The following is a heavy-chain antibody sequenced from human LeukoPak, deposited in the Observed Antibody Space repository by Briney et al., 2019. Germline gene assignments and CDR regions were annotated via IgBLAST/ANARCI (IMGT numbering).Heavy chain of an antibody. Sequence: SETLSLTCAVYGGSFSGYYWSWVRQPPGKGLEWIGEINHSGSTNYNPSLTSRVTISVDTSKNQFSLKLSSVTAADTAVYYCARGRGYCSSTSCYRNGMDVWGQGTTVTVSS. V-gene: IGHV4-34*01. CDR3: ARGRGYCSSTSCYRNGMDV. CDR2: INHSGST. D-gene: IGHD2-2*01. CDR1: GGSFSGYY. J-gene: IGHJ6*02.